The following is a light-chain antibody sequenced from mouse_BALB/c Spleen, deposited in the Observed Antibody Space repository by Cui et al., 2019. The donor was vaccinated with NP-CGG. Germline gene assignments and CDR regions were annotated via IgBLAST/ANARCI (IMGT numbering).Light chain of an antibody. CDR1: TGAVTTSNY. Sequence: QAVVTPESALTTSPGETVTLTCRSSTGAVTTSNYANWVQKKPDHLFTGLIGGTNNRVPGAPARFSGSLIGDKAALTITGAQTEDEAIYFCALWYSNHWVFGGGTKLTVL. J-gene: IGLJ1*01. CDR2: GTN. V-gene: IGLV1*01. CDR3: ALWYSNHWV.